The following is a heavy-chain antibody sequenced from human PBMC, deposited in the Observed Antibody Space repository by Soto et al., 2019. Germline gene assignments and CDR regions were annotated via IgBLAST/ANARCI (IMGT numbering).Heavy chain of an antibody. V-gene: IGHV3-33*01. J-gene: IGHJ6*02. Sequence: QVQLVESGGGVVQPGRSLRLSCAASGFTFSSYGMHWVRQAPGKGLEWVAVIWSDGSNKYYADSVKGRFTISRDNSKNALYLQMNSLRAEDTAVYYCARVLQSLPYYDSDTYGMDVWGQGTTVTVSS. CDR2: IWSDGSNK. D-gene: IGHD3-22*01. CDR3: ARVLQSLPYYDSDTYGMDV. CDR1: GFTFSSYG.